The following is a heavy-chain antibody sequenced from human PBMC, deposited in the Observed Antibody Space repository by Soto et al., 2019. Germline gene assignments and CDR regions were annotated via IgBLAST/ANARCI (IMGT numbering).Heavy chain of an antibody. CDR2: IYYSGST. Sequence: SETLSLTCTVSGGSISSYYWSWIRQPPGKGLEWIGYIYYSGSTNYNSSLKSRVTTSVDTSKNQFSLKLSSVTAADTAVYYCARGPLSSSGWFDPWGQGTLVTVSS. J-gene: IGHJ5*02. D-gene: IGHD6-6*01. V-gene: IGHV4-59*01. CDR3: ARGPLSSSGWFDP. CDR1: GGSISSYY.